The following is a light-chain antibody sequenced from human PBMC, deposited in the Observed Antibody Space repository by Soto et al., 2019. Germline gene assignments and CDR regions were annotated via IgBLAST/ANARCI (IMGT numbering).Light chain of an antibody. Sequence: EIVLTQSPGTLSLSPGERATLSSRASQSVSSTYLAWYQQKPGQAPRLLIYGASIRATGVSDRFSGSGSGTDFTLTISRLEPEDFAVYYCQQYGCSPYTFGQGTKLEIK. CDR1: QSVSSTY. CDR3: QQYGCSPYT. CDR2: GAS. J-gene: IGKJ2*01. V-gene: IGKV3-20*01.